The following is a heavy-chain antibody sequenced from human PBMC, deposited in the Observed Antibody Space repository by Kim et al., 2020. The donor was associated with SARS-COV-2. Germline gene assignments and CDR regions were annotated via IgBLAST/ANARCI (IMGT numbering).Heavy chain of an antibody. J-gene: IGHJ5*02. CDR3: ATSPRDITMPRGWFDP. CDR2: IIPILGIA. CDR1: GGTFSSYT. D-gene: IGHD3-10*01. Sequence: SVKVSCKASGGTFSSYTISWVRQAPGQGLEWMGRIIPILGIANYAQKFQGRVTITADKSTSTAYMELSSLRSEDTAVYYCATSPRDITMPRGWFDPWGQGTLVTVSS. V-gene: IGHV1-69*02.